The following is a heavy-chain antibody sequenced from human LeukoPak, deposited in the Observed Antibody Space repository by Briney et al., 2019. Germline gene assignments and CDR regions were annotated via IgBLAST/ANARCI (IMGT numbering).Heavy chain of an antibody. V-gene: IGHV3-21*04. J-gene: IGHJ4*02. Sequence: PGGSLRLSCAVSGFTFSSYSMNWVRQAPGKGLEWVSSISSSSSYIYYADSVKGRFTISRDNSKNTLYLQMNSLRAEDTAVYYCAKDRMVIYYFDYWGQGTLVTVSS. CDR1: GFTFSSYS. CDR2: ISSSSSYI. D-gene: IGHD2-21*01. CDR3: AKDRMVIYYFDY.